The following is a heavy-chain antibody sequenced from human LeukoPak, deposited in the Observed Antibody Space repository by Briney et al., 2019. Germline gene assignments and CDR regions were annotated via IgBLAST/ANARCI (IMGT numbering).Heavy chain of an antibody. D-gene: IGHD6-19*01. CDR1: GFTFSSYE. CDR3: ARESGWNFFDY. CDR2: ISSSGSTI. J-gene: IGHJ4*02. V-gene: IGHV3-48*03. Sequence: PGGSLRLSRAASGFTFSSYEMNWVRQAPGKGLEWISYISSSGSTIYYADSVKGRFTISRDNAKNSLYLQMNSLRAEDTAVYYCARESGWNFFDYWGQGTLVTVSS.